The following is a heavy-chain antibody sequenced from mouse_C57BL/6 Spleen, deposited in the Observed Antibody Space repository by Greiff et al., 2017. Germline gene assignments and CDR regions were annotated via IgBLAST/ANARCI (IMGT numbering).Heavy chain of an antibody. J-gene: IGHJ4*01. Sequence: QVQLKQSGAELVRPGASVTLSCKASGYTFTDYEMHWVKQTPVHGLEWIGAIDPETGGTAYNQKFKGKAILTADKSSSTAYMELRSRTSEDSAGYYCTRRDYGSSPPIAMDYWGQGTSGTVSS. CDR3: TRRDYGSSPPIAMDY. CDR1: GYTFTDYE. CDR2: IDPETGGT. D-gene: IGHD1-1*01. V-gene: IGHV1-15*01.